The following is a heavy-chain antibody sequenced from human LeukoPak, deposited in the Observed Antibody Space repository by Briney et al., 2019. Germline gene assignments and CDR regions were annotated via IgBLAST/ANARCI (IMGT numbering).Heavy chain of an antibody. V-gene: IGHV3-48*03. CDR3: ARELHAKLITMIVAFDI. J-gene: IGHJ3*02. D-gene: IGHD3-22*01. CDR2: ISSSGSTI. CDR1: GFTFSSYE. Sequence: GGSLRLSCAASGFTFSSYEMNWVRQAPGKGLEWVSYISSSGSTIYYADSMKGRFTISRDNAKNSLYLQMNSLRAEDTAVYYCARELHAKLITMIVAFDIWGQGTMVTVSS.